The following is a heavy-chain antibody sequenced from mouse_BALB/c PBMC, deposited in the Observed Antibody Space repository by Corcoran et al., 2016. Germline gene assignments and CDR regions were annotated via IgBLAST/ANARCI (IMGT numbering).Heavy chain of an antibody. CDR3: ARDPYAMDY. CDR1: GYTFTNYG. V-gene: IGHV9-1*02. Sequence: QIQLVQSGPELKKPGETVKISCKASGYTFTNYGMNWVNQAPGKGLKWMGWINTYTGEPTYADDFKGRFAFSLETSASTAYLQINNLKNEDMATYFCARDPYAMDYWGQGTSVTVSS. CDR2: INTYTGEP. J-gene: IGHJ4*01.